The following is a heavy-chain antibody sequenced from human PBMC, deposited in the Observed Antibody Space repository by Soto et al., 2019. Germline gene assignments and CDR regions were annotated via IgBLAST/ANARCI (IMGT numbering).Heavy chain of an antibody. J-gene: IGHJ4*02. V-gene: IGHV2-5*01. Sequence: GSGPTLVNPTQTLTLTCTFSGFSLSTSGVGVGWIRQPPGKALEWLALIYWNDDKRYSPSLKSRLTITKDTSKNQVVLTMTNMDPVDTAIYYCANIDAYSSAACLFDYWGQGTLVTVSS. CDR2: IYWNDDK. D-gene: IGHD6-19*01. CDR3: ANIDAYSSAACLFDY. CDR1: GFSLSTSGVG.